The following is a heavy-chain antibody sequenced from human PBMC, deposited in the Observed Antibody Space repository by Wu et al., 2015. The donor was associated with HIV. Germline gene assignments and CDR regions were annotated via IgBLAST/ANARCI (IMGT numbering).Heavy chain of an antibody. CDR3: TRGIGYSGSYYLGENFQH. CDR1: GGTFSSYA. J-gene: IGHJ1*01. D-gene: IGHD1-26*01. Sequence: QVQLVQSGAEVKKPGSSVKVSCKASGGTFSSYAISWVRQAPGQGLEWMGWINTFNRNTHYAQKLQGRVTMTTDTSTSTGYMELRSLKSDDTAVYYCTRGIGYSGSYYLGENFQHWGQGTLVTVSS. CDR2: INTFNRNT. V-gene: IGHV1-18*01.